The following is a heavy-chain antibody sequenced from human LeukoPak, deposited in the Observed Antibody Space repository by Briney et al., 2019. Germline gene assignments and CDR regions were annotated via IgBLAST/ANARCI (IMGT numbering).Heavy chain of an antibody. Sequence: ASVKVSCKASGYTFTNYDINWVRQATGQGLEWMGWMNPNSGNTGYAQRFQGRVTMTRDTSTGTAYMDLSSLTSEDTAVYYCARNPAASGSFEYWGQGTLVTVSP. CDR2: MNPNSGNT. V-gene: IGHV1-8*01. D-gene: IGHD3-10*01. CDR1: GYTFTNYD. J-gene: IGHJ4*02. CDR3: ARNPAASGSFEY.